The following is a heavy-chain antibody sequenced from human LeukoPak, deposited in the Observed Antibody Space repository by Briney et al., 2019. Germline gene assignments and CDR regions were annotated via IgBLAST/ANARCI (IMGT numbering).Heavy chain of an antibody. J-gene: IGHJ3*02. V-gene: IGHV3-23*01. D-gene: IGHD3-22*01. CDR1: GFTFSSYA. CDR2: ISGSGGST. Sequence: TGGSLRLSCAASGFTFSSYAMSWVRQAPGKGLEWVSAISGSGGSTYYADSVKGRFTISRDNSKNTLYLQMNSLRAEDTAVYYCASRDYYDSSGYPDAFDIWGQGTMVTVSS. CDR3: ASRDYYDSSGYPDAFDI.